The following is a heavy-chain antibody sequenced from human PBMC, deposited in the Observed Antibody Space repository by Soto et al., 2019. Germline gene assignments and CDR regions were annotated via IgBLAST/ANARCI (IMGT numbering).Heavy chain of an antibody. J-gene: IGHJ4*02. CDR2: IDYGGST. V-gene: IGHV4-39*01. CDR3: ARRTSYSSSSGAYNYFDY. Sequence: QLQLQESGPGLVKPSETLSLTCTVSGGSISSSSYYWGWIRQPPGKGLEWNGSIDYGGSTYYNQSLKSRVTISVDTSKNQFALKLSSVTAADTAVYYCARRTSYSSSSGAYNYFDYWGQGTLVTVSS. D-gene: IGHD6-6*01. CDR1: GGSISSSSYY.